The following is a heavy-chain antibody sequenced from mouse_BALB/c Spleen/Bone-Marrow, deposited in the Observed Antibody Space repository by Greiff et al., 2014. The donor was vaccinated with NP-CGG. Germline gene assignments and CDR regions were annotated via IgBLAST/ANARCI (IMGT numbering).Heavy chain of an antibody. V-gene: IGHV4-1*02. CDR2: INPDSSTI. CDR3: ARLGYYGGFAY. Sequence: DVKLVESGGGLVQPGGSLKLSCAASGFDFSGFWMGWVRQAPGKGLEWIGEINPDSSTINYTPSLKDRFIISRDNAKNTLYLQMSNVRSEDTALYYCARLGYYGGFAYWGQGTLVTVSA. J-gene: IGHJ3*01. CDR1: GFDFSGFW. D-gene: IGHD2-3*01.